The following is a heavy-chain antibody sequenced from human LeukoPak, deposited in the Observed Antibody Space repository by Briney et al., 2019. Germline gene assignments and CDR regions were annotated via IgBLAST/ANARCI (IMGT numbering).Heavy chain of an antibody. Sequence: GRSLRLSCAASGFTFDNYVMHWVRQAPGKDVEWLTIISWNNGYIGYTDSVKGRFTISRGNAKKSLDLQMNSLRAEDTAIYYCSKVRGAYSSGYFFDYWGQGTLVTVSS. D-gene: IGHD6-19*01. CDR3: SKVRGAYSSGYFFDY. V-gene: IGHV3-9*01. J-gene: IGHJ4*02. CDR2: ISWNNGYI. CDR1: GFTFDNYV.